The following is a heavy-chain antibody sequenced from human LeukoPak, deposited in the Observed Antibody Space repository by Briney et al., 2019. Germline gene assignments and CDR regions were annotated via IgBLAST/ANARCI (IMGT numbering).Heavy chain of an antibody. D-gene: IGHD2-15*01. CDR1: GGSVSSGSYY. J-gene: IGHJ6*02. CDR3: ARMGYCSGGSCYSATNYYYYYGMDV. CDR2: IYYSGST. Sequence: DPSETLSLTCTVSGGSVSSGSYYWSWIRQPPGKGLEWIGYIYYSGSTNYNPSLKSRVTISVDTSKNQFSLKLSSVTAADTAVYYCARMGYCSGGSCYSATNYYYYYGMDVWGQGTTVTVSS. V-gene: IGHV4-61*01.